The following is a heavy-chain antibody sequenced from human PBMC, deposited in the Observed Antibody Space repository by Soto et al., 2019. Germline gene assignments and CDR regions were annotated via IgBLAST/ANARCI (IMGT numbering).Heavy chain of an antibody. J-gene: IGHJ5*02. CDR1: GYTFTSYG. CDR2: ISAYNGNT. CDR3: ARVSDFWSGYSLGWFDP. V-gene: IGHV1-18*01. Sequence: ASVKVSCKASGYTFTSYGISWVRQAPGQGLEWMGWISAYNGNTNYAQKLQGRVTMTTDTSTSTAYMELRSLRSDDTAVYYCARVSDFWSGYSLGWFDPRGQGTLVTVSS. D-gene: IGHD3-3*01.